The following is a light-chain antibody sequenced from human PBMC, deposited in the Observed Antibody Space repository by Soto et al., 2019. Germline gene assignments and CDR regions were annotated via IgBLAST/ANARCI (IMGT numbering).Light chain of an antibody. Sequence: EIVMTQSPATLSAFPGERVTLSCRASQSVNRNLACYQHQPGQAPRLLLYGVSTRATGIPARFSGSGFGTEFTLTITSLQSEDFAVYFCQQYENWPRTFGQGTKVEI. J-gene: IGKJ1*01. V-gene: IGKV3-15*01. CDR2: GVS. CDR3: QQYENWPRT. CDR1: QSVNRN.